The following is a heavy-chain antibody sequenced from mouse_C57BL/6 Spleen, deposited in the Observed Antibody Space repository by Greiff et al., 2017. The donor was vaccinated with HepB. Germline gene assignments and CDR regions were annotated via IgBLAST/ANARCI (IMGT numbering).Heavy chain of an antibody. Sequence: DVQLQESGPVLVKPGASVKMSCKASGYTFTDYYMNWVKQSHGKSLEWIGVINPYNGGTSYNQKFKGKATLTVDKSSSTTYMVLNSLTSENSAVYHCARHSNYVDYAMDYWGQGTSVTVSS. CDR1: GYTFTDYY. J-gene: IGHJ4*01. CDR3: ARHSNYVDYAMDY. V-gene: IGHV1-19*01. CDR2: INPYNGGT. D-gene: IGHD2-5*01.